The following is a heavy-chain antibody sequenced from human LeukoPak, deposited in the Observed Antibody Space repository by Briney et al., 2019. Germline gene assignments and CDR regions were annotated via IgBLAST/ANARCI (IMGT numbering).Heavy chain of an antibody. V-gene: IGHV4-34*01. CDR2: INHSGST. CDR1: GGSFSGYY. J-gene: IGHJ6*02. Sequence: PSETLSLTCAVYGGSFSGYYWSWIRQPPGKGLEWIGEINHSGSTNYNPSLKSRVTISVDTSKNQFSLKLSSVTAADTAVYYCARAKGPIMDVWGQGTTVTVSS. CDR3: ARAKGPIMDV.